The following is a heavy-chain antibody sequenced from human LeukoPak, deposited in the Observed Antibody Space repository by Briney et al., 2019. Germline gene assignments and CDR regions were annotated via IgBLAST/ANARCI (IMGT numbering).Heavy chain of an antibody. D-gene: IGHD6-19*01. Sequence: GGSLRLSCAASGFTFSSYAMSWARQAPGRGLEWVSAISGSGGSTYYVDSVKGRFTISRDNSKNTLYLQMNSLRAEDTAVYYCAKDFRAVAVPRAFDYWGQGTLVTVSS. V-gene: IGHV3-23*01. CDR1: GFTFSSYA. CDR2: ISGSGGST. CDR3: AKDFRAVAVPRAFDY. J-gene: IGHJ4*02.